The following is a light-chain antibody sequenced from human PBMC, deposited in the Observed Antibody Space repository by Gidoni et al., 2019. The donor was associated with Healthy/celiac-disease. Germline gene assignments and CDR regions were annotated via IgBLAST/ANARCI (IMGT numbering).Light chain of an antibody. CDR1: QTISSY. V-gene: IGKV1-39*01. J-gene: IGKJ2*04. CDR2: AAS. Sequence: DIQMTQAQSSLSASVAARVTITCRATQTISSYLNWYQQKPGNTPPLLIYAASSLQSVVPSRFSSSRSATDFSLTISSLQPDDFATYYCHQSYSTSICSFGQGTKLEIK. CDR3: HQSYSTSICS.